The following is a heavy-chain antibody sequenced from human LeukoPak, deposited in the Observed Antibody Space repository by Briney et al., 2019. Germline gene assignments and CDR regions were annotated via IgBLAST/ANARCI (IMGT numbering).Heavy chain of an antibody. J-gene: IGHJ3*02. CDR3: ARRHGGGYDAFDI. CDR1: DDSISSGGYS. CDR2: IYHSGST. D-gene: IGHD3-22*01. V-gene: IGHV4-30-2*01. Sequence: ASETLSLTCAVSDDSISSGGYSWSWIRQPPGKGLEWIGYIYHSGSTYYNPSLKSRVTISVDTSKNQFSLKLSSVTAADTAVYYCARRHGGGYDAFDIWGQGTMVTVSS.